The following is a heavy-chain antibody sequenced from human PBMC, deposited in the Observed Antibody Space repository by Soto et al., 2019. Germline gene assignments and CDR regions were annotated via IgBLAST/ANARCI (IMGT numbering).Heavy chain of an antibody. Sequence: QVQLVESGGGVVQPGRSLRLSCAASGFTFSSYGMHWVRQAPGKGLEWVAVIWYDGSNKYYADSVKGRFTISRDNSKNTLYLQRNSLRAEDTAVYYCAREFQGPQDYGDDDAFDIWGQGTMVTVSS. CDR1: GFTFSSYG. V-gene: IGHV3-33*01. CDR3: AREFQGPQDYGDDDAFDI. J-gene: IGHJ3*02. CDR2: IWYDGSNK. D-gene: IGHD4-17*01.